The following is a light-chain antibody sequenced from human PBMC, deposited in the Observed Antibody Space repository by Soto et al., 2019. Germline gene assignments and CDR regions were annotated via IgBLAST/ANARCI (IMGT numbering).Light chain of an antibody. CDR1: SRDVGGYNS. CDR2: DVS. Sequence: QSALTQPASVSGSPGLSIAISCNGTSRDVGGYNSVSWYQQQPGKVPKLTIYDVSNRPSGVSNRFSGSKSGNTAALTISGLQAEDEGDYYCSSYTTGGSYVFGTGTKLTVL. J-gene: IGLJ1*01. V-gene: IGLV2-14*01. CDR3: SSYTTGGSYV.